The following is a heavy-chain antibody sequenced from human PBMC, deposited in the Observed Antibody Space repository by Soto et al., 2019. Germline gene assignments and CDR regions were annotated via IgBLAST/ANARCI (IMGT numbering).Heavy chain of an antibody. Sequence: ASVKVSCKVSGYTLTELSMHWVRQAPGKGLEWMGGFDPEDGETIYAQEFQGRVTMTEDTSTDTAYMELSSLRSEDTAVYYCATDGQTYYYDSSGYSFDYWGQGTLVTVSS. V-gene: IGHV1-24*01. CDR3: ATDGQTYYYDSSGYSFDY. J-gene: IGHJ4*02. CDR1: GYTLTELS. D-gene: IGHD3-22*01. CDR2: FDPEDGET.